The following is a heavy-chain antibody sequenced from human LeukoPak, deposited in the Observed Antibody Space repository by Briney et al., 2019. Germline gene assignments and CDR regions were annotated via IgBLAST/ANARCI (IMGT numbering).Heavy chain of an antibody. V-gene: IGHV4-59*01. J-gene: IGHJ5*02. Sequence: PSETLSLTCTVSGGSISSYYWSWIRQPPGKGLEWIGYIYYSGSTNYNSSLKSRVTISVDTSKNQFSLKLSSVTAADTAVYYCARALPLVAWFDPWGQGTLVTVSS. CDR2: IYYSGST. CDR1: GGSISSYY. CDR3: ARALPLVAWFDP.